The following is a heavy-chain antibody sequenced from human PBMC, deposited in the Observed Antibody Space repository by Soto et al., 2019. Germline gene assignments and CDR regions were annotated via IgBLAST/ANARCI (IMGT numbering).Heavy chain of an antibody. V-gene: IGHV1-18*01. CDR1: GYTFTSYG. D-gene: IGHD6-19*01. J-gene: IGHJ4*02. CDR2: ISAYNGNT. Sequence: ASVKVSCKASGYTFTSYGISWVRQAPGQGLEWMGWISAYNGNTNYAQKLQFRVTMTTDTSTSTAYMELRSLRSDDTAVYYCAREKGSDSSGWYVDYWGQGTLVTV. CDR3: AREKGSDSSGWYVDY.